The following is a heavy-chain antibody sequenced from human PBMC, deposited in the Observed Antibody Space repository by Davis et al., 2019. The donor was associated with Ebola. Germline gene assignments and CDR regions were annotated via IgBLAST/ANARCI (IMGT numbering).Heavy chain of an antibody. D-gene: IGHD3-10*01. V-gene: IGHV4-59*08. CDR3: ARLSYYGSGSYSEPYYYYGMDV. J-gene: IGHJ6*02. Sequence: SATLSLTCAVYGGSFSSYYWSWIWQSPGKGLEWIGYIDYSGSTNYNPSLKTRVTISVDTSKNQFSLKLSSVTAADTAVYYCARLSYYGSGSYSEPYYYYGMDVWGQGTTVTVSS. CDR1: GGSFSSYY. CDR2: IDYSGST.